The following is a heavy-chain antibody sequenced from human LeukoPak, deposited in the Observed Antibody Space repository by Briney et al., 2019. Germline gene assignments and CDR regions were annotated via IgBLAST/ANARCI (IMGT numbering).Heavy chain of an antibody. V-gene: IGHV1-8*01. CDR3: ARVGYYDSSGYYSPQKAFDY. CDR2: MNPNSGNT. J-gene: IGHJ4*02. Sequence: ASVKVSCKASGYIFTSYDINWVRQATGQGLEWMGWMNPNSGNTGYAQKFQGRVTMTRNTSISTAYMELSSLRSEDTAVYYCARVGYYDSSGYYSPQKAFDYWGQGTLVTVSS. D-gene: IGHD3-22*01. CDR1: GYIFTSYD.